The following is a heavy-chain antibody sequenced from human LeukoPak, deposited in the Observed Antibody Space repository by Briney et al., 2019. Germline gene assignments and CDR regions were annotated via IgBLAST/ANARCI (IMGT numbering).Heavy chain of an antibody. Sequence: SETLSLTCTVSGGSISSYYWSWIRQPAGKGLEWIGRIYTSGSTNYNPSLKSRVTMSVGTSKNQFSLKLSSVTAADTAVYYCATSYGSGLNYYYGMDVWGQGTTVTVSS. CDR3: ATSYGSGLNYYYGMDV. V-gene: IGHV4-4*07. J-gene: IGHJ6*02. CDR1: GGSISSYY. D-gene: IGHD3-10*01. CDR2: IYTSGST.